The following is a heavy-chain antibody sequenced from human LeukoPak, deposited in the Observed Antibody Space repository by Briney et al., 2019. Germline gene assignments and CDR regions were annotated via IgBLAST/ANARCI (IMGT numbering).Heavy chain of an antibody. J-gene: IGHJ3*01. Sequence: PSETLSLTCAVYGGSFSGYYWSWIRQPPGKGLEWIGYIYYGESTNYNPSLKSRLTISVDTSKNQISLKLNSVTASDTAVYYCARDPAYYYDTTAYAFDVWGQGTMVTVSS. CDR1: GGSFSGYY. V-gene: IGHV4-59*12. D-gene: IGHD3-22*01. CDR2: IYYGEST. CDR3: ARDPAYYYDTTAYAFDV.